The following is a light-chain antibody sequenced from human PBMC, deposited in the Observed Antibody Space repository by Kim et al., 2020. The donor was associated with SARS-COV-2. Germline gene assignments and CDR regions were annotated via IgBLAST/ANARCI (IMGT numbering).Light chain of an antibody. CDR3: QQYGNSTRT. CDR2: GTS. J-gene: IGKJ1*01. Sequence: SRGERATRSCRASQSGGSTSLGWYQQKPGQAPRLLIYGTSSRATGIPDRFSGSGSGTDFTLTISRLEPEDFAGYYCQQYGNSTRTFGQGTKVDIK. V-gene: IGKV3-20*01. CDR1: QSGGSTS.